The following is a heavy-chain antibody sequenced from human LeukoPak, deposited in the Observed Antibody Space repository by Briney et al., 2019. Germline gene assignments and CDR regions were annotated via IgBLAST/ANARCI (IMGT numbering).Heavy chain of an antibody. J-gene: IGHJ4*02. D-gene: IGHD5-12*01. V-gene: IGHV3-23*01. CDR2: ISGSGGST. CDR3: AKDPGIVATIPNY. Sequence: GGSLRLSCAAPGFTFSSYWMHWVRQAPGKGLVWVSAISGSGGSTYYADSVKGRFTISRDNSKNTLYLQMNSLRAEDTAVYYCAKDPGIVATIPNYWGQGTLVTVSS. CDR1: GFTFSSYW.